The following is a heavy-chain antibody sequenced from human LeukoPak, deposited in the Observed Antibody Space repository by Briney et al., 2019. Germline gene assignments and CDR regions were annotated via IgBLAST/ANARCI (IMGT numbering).Heavy chain of an antibody. V-gene: IGHV3-74*01. CDR2: IIPDGSAT. CDR3: TRTGYSNGYYY. CDR1: GFTFSGHW. Sequence: GGSLRLSCMASGFTFSGHWMHWVRQVPGKGLVAVSRIIPDGSATGYADSVKGRFTISRDNAKNTLYLEMNSLAPEDTALYYCTRTGYSNGYYYRGQGTLVTVSS. D-gene: IGHD6-19*01. J-gene: IGHJ4*02.